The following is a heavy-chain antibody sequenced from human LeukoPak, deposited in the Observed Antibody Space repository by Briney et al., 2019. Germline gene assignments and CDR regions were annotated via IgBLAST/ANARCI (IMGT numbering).Heavy chain of an antibody. CDR1: GFTFNGHW. CDR2: INGDGSTI. CDR3: ARVYVFYDILTGYYDY. V-gene: IGHV3-74*01. Sequence: PGGSLRLSCEASGFTFNGHWMHWVRQAPGKGLVWVSLINGDGSTISYADSVKGRFTISRDNAKNSLYLQMNSLRAEDTAVYYCARVYVFYDILTGYYDYWGQGTLVTVSS. D-gene: IGHD3-9*01. J-gene: IGHJ4*02.